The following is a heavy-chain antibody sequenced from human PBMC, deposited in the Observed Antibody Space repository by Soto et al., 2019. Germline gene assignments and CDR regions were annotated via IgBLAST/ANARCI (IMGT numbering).Heavy chain of an antibody. CDR1: GYTFTSYG. D-gene: IGHD3-10*01. CDR3: AREYNSGSGPWY. Sequence: QVQLVQSGAEVKKPGASVKVSCKASGYTFTSYGISWVRQAPGQGLEWMGWISAYNGNTNYAQKRQGRVTMTTDTSTSAAYKKLRSLRSDDTDVYYCAREYNSGSGPWYWGQGPLVTVSS. CDR2: ISAYNGNT. V-gene: IGHV1-18*01. J-gene: IGHJ4*02.